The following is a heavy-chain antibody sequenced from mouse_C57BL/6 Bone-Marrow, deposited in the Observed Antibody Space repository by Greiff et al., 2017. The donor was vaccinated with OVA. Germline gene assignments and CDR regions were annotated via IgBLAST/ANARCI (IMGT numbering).Heavy chain of an antibody. D-gene: IGHD1-1*01. CDR3: ASSEALYYGSSSAWFAY. Sequence: VQLQQSGPELVKPGASVKISCKASGYTFTDYYMNWVKQSHGKSLEWIGDINPNNGGTSYNQKFKGKATLTVDKSSSTAYMELRSLTSEDSAVYYCASSEALYYGSSSAWFAYWGQGTLVTVSA. CDR2: INPNNGGT. CDR1: GYTFTDYY. V-gene: IGHV1-26*01. J-gene: IGHJ3*01.